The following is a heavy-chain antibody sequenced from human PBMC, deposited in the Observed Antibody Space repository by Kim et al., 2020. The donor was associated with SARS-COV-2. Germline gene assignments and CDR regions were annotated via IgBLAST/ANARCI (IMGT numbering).Heavy chain of an antibody. J-gene: IGHJ4*02. D-gene: IGHD6-19*01. CDR3: AGHSRYSSGWYRDH. CDR1: GYSFTSYW. CDR2: IHPGDSDT. Sequence: GGSLKISCKGSGYSFTSYWIGWVRQMPGKGLEWMGIIHPGDSDTRYSPYFQGQVTISADKSIRTAYLQWSSLKASDNAIYYCAGHSRYSSGWYRDHCGQGTLVTVSP. V-gene: IGHV5-51*01.